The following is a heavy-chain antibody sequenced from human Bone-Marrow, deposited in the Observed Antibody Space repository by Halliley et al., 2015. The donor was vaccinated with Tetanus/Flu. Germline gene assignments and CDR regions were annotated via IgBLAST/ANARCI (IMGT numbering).Heavy chain of an antibody. V-gene: IGHV3-7*01. J-gene: IGHJ4*02. Sequence: TASGFSFSTYWMSWVRQAPGKGLEWVANIKQDGSDYYVDSVKGRFTISRDDAKNSLSLQMNSLKDEDTAVYYCARDLYSGRYGGKDYWGQGTLGTVSS. CDR2: IKQDGSD. CDR3: ARDLYSGRYGGKDY. D-gene: IGHD1-26*01. CDR1: GFSFSTYW.